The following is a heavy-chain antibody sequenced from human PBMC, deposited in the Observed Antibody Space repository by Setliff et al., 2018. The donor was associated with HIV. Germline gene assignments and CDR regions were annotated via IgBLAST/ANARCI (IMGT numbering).Heavy chain of an antibody. CDR1: GGSISSFY. Sequence: SETLSLTCTVSGGSISSFYWTWIRQPPGKGLEWIGYIYYSGSTNYNPSLKSRLTISVDTSKNQVSLKLSSVTAADTAVYYCARAGSYGWDYWSQGTLVTVSS. CDR3: ARAGSYGWDY. J-gene: IGHJ4*02. D-gene: IGHD5-18*01. V-gene: IGHV4-59*01. CDR2: IYYSGST.